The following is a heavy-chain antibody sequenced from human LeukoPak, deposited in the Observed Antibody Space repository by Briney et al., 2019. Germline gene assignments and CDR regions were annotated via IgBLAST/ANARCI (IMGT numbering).Heavy chain of an antibody. V-gene: IGHV4-59*01. D-gene: IGHD6-13*01. J-gene: IGHJ5*02. Sequence: PSETLSLTCTVSGGSISSYYWSWIRQPPGKGLEWIGYIYYSGSTNYNPSLKSRVTISVDTSKNQFSLKLSSVTAADTAVYYCPRGAQQQLPWLDPWGQGTLVTVSS. CDR1: GGSISSYY. CDR3: PRGAQQQLPWLDP. CDR2: IYYSGST.